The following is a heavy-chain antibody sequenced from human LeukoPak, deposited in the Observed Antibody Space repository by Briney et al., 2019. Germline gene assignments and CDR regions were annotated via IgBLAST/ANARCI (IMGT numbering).Heavy chain of an antibody. V-gene: IGHV3-30-3*01. J-gene: IGHJ4*02. CDR3: ARGPYSSSWLTNPPPYYFDY. CDR2: ISYDGSNK. Sequence: PGGSLRLSCAASGFTFSSYAMHWVRQAPGKGLEWVAVISYDGSNKYYADSVKGRFTISRDNSKNTLYLQMNSLRAEDTAVYYCARGPYSSSWLTNPPPYYFDYWGQGTLVTVSS. D-gene: IGHD6-13*01. CDR1: GFTFSSYA.